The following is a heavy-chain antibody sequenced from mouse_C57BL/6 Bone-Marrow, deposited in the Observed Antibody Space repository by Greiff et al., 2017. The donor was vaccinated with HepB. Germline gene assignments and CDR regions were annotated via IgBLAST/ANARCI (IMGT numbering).Heavy chain of an antibody. J-gene: IGHJ2*01. V-gene: IGHV6-6*01. CDR3: TRDMITTGGYFDY. CDR1: GFTFSDAW. D-gene: IGHD2-4*01. CDR2: IRNKANNHAT. Sequence: EVQLVESGGGLVQPGGSMKLSCAASGFTFSDAWMDWVRQSPEKGLEWVAEIRNKANNHATYYAESVKGRFTISRDDSKSSVYLQMNSLRAEDTGIYYCTRDMITTGGYFDYWGQGTTLTVSS.